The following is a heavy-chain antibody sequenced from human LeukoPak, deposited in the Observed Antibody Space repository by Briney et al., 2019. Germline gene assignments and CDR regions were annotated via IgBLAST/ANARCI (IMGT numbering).Heavy chain of an antibody. D-gene: IGHD1-26*01. CDR2: IRYDGSNK. CDR3: AKDPGGSYDY. V-gene: IGHV3-30*02. CDR1: GFTFSSYD. J-gene: IGHJ4*02. Sequence: GGSLRLSCAASGFTFSSYDMHWVRQAPGKGLEWVAFIRYDGSNKYYADSVKGRFTISRDNAKNSLYLQMNSLRAEDTAVYYCAKDPGGSYDYWGQGTLVTVSS.